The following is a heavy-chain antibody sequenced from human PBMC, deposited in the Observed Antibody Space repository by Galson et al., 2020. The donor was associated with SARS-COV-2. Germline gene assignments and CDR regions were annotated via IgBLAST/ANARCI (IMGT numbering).Heavy chain of an antibody. D-gene: IGHD4-17*01. J-gene: IGHJ6*02. Sequence: GGSLRLSCTASGFTFNNYWMHWVRQAPGKGLVWVSRTNSDGSSINYADSVKGRFTMSRDNAKNTLYLQMNSLRVEDTAVYHCARDRYGDYATSYYYYGVDVWGLGTTVTVSS. CDR1: GFTFNNYW. CDR2: TNSDGSSI. CDR3: ARDRYGDYATSYYYYGVDV. V-gene: IGHV3-74*01.